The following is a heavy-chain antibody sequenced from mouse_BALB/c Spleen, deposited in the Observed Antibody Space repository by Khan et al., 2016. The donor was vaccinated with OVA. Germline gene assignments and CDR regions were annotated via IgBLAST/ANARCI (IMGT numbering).Heavy chain of an antibody. V-gene: IGHV1-5*01. Sequence: VHLQQSGTVLAKPGASVKLSCKSSGSTFTSYWIHWVKQRPGPGLEWTGALLPGNNDTSYNQRFKGKAKLNAVTSTSTAYMEFSSLTKQESAIYYCTYDGYFVGWFAYWGQGTMVTVSA. D-gene: IGHD2-3*01. CDR1: GSTFTSYW. CDR3: TYDGYFVGWFAY. J-gene: IGHJ3*01. CDR2: LLPGNNDT.